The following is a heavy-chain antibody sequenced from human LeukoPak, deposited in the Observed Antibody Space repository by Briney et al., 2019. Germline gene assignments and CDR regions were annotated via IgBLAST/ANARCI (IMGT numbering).Heavy chain of an antibody. D-gene: IGHD2-2*01. J-gene: IGHJ3*02. Sequence: PSETLSLTCTVSGDSINRHYWSRIRQTPGKGLEWIGYISYRGTTKYNPSLKSRVTISIDTSNNQFSLRLSSVTAADTAVYYCATNAGPAALDAIDIWGQGTIVTVSS. CDR1: GDSINRHY. CDR2: ISYRGTT. V-gene: IGHV4-59*08. CDR3: ATNAGPAALDAIDI.